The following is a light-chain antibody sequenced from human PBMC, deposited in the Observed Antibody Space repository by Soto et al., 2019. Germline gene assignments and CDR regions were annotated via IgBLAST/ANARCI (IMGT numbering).Light chain of an antibody. V-gene: IGKV1-5*01. CDR2: DAS. J-gene: IGKJ4*01. CDR1: QGIRSW. Sequence: DIQMTHSPSTLSASVGDRVPITCRASQGIRSWLAWYQQKPGKAPNLLIYDASNLASGVPSRFSGSGSGTEFTLTISSLQPDDFATYYCQQYNANFGGGTKVEIK. CDR3: QQYNAN.